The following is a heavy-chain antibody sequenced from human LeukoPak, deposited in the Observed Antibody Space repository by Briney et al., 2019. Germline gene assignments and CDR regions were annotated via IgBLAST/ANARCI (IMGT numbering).Heavy chain of an antibody. D-gene: IGHD6-13*01. J-gene: IGHJ3*02. CDR1: GGTFSSYA. CDR2: ISGSGGST. V-gene: IGHV3-23*01. CDR3: QGPSLRDSSSWNDAFDI. Sequence: SCKASGGTFSSYAMSWVRQAAGKGLEWVSAISGSGGSTYYADSVKGRFTISRDNSKNTLYLQMNSLRAEDTAVYYCQGPSLRDSSSWNDAFDIWGQETMVTVSS.